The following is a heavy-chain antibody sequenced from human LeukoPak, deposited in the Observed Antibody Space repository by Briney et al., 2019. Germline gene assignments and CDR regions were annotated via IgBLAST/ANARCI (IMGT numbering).Heavy chain of an antibody. CDR3: AKVRYYGSGSYLDY. Sequence: GSLRLSCAASGFTFSSHAMSWVRQAPGKGLEWVAAITGSGDNTYYADSVKGRFIISRDNPKNTLYVEMNSLRAEDTAVYYCAKVRYYGSGSYLDYWGQGTLVTVSS. D-gene: IGHD3-10*01. J-gene: IGHJ4*02. CDR1: GFTFSSHA. CDR2: ITGSGDNT. V-gene: IGHV3-23*01.